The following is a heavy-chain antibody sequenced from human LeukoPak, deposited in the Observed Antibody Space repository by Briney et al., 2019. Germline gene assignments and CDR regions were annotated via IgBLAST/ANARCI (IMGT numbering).Heavy chain of an antibody. CDR3: ARVFAPMIVPPYDAFDI. J-gene: IGHJ3*02. CDR2: IKQDGSEK. D-gene: IGHD3-22*01. V-gene: IGHV3-7*01. CDR1: GFTFSSYW. Sequence: PGGSLRLSCAASGFTFSSYWMSWVRQAPGKGLEWVANIKQDGSEKYYVDSVKGRFTISRDNAKNSLYLQMNSLRAEDTAVYYCARVFAPMIVPPYDAFDIWGQGTMVTVSS.